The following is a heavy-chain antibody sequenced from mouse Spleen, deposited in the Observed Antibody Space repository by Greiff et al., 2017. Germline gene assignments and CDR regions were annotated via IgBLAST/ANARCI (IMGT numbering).Heavy chain of an antibody. CDR1: GFSLTSYG. Sequence: QVQLQQSGPGLVAPSQSLSITCTVSGFSLTSYGVHWVRQPPGKGLEWLGVIWAGGSTNYNSALMSRLSISKDNSKSQVFFKMNSLQADDTAIYYCARNYGYHAWFAYWGQGTLVTVSA. D-gene: IGHD2-2*01. V-gene: IGHV2-9*02. CDR3: ARNYGYHAWFAY. J-gene: IGHJ3*01. CDR2: IWAGGST.